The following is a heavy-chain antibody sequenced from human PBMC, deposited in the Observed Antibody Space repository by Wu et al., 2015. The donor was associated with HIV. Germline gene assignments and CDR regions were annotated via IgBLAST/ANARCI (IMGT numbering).Heavy chain of an antibody. Sequence: QVQLLQSGGEVKKPGASVEVSCKAFGYTFTSYGITWVRQAPGQGLEWMGWISVHKDNTNYAEKFKGRVTMTVDRTTNTAYMELRSLRSDDTALFYCARDTRLSGTKSTYSPLDVWGKGTTIIVSS. V-gene: IGHV1-18*01. D-gene: IGHD3-10*01. CDR2: ISVHKDNT. CDR1: GYTFTSYG. J-gene: IGHJ6*04. CDR3: ARDTRLSGTKSTYSPLDV.